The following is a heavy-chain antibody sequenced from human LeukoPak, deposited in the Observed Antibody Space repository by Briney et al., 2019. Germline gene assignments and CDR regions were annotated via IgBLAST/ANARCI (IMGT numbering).Heavy chain of an antibody. CDR3: ARDHGFGEFSAAFNY. CDR1: GYTFTSYA. V-gene: IGHV1-3*01. D-gene: IGHD3-10*01. J-gene: IGHJ4*02. CDR2: INAGNGNT. Sequence: ASVKVSCKASGYTFTSYAMHWVRQAPGQRLEWMGWINAGNGNTKYSQKFQGRVTITRDTSASTAYMELSSLRSEDTAVYYCARDHGFGEFSAAFNYWGQGTLVTVPS.